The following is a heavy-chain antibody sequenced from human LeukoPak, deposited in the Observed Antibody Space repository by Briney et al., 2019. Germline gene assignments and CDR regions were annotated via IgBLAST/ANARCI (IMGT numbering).Heavy chain of an antibody. CDR2: IYSGGST. CDR3: ARGDAFDI. J-gene: IGHJ3*02. V-gene: IGHV3-53*05. CDR1: LLTVSSNY. Sequence: GGSLRLSCAASLLTVSSNYMSLVRQAPGKGLEWVSVIYSGGSTYYADSVKGRFTISRDNSKNTLWLQRNSHRAEDTAVYYCARGDAFDIWGQGTMVTVSS.